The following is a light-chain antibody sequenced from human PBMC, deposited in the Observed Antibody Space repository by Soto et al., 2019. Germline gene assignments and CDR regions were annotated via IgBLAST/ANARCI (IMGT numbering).Light chain of an antibody. J-gene: IGKJ4*01. CDR2: DAS. Sequence: EIVLTQSPATLSLSPGERATLSCRASQSVSSYLVWYQQKPGQAPRLLIYDASTRATGIPARFSGSGSGTDFTLTISSLEPGDFAVYSCQQRSNWPLSFGGGTKVEIK. V-gene: IGKV3-11*01. CDR1: QSVSSY. CDR3: QQRSNWPLS.